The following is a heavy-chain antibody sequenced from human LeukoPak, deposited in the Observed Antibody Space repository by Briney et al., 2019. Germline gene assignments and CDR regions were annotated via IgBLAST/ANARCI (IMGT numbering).Heavy chain of an antibody. V-gene: IGHV5-51*01. CDR3: ARRRGQSYYYGSGSYEFDY. CDR2: IYPGDYDT. J-gene: IGHJ4*02. D-gene: IGHD3-10*01. CDR1: GYSFTSYW. Sequence: GESLQISRKGSGYSFTSYWSGWGRPLPGKGVGGVGIIYPGDYDTRDSPSFQGQVTISADKSISTAYLQWSSLKASDTAMYYCARRRGQSYYYGSGSYEFDYWGQGTLVTVSS.